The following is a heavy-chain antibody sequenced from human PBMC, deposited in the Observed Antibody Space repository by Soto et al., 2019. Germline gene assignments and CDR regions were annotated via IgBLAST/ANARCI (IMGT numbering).Heavy chain of an antibody. V-gene: IGHV3-53*02. CDR2: IYGGGDT. CDR1: GFTVSTKF. D-gene: IGHD6-13*01. J-gene: IGHJ4*02. Sequence: EVQLVETGGGLIQSGASLRLSCAASGFTVSTKFIIWVRQAPGKGLEWVSVIYGGGDTNYADSVKGRFTISRDNSKKTVYLQMNSLRADDTAIYFCAGSITTPGGFDYWGQGTLVTVSS. CDR3: AGSITTPGGFDY.